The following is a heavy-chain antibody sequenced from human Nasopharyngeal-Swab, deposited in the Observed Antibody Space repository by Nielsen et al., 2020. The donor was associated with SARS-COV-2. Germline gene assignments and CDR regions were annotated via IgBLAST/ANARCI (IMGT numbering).Heavy chain of an antibody. J-gene: IGHJ3*02. CDR3: ARGKEYQLLFDAFDI. D-gene: IGHD2-2*01. CDR2: INHSGST. CDR1: GGSFSGYY. V-gene: IGHV4-34*01. Sequence: SETLSLTCAVYGGSFSGYYWSWIRQPPGKGLEWIGEINHSGSTNYNPPLKSRVTISVDTSKNQFSLKLSSVTAADTAVYYCARGKEYQLLFDAFDIWGQGTMVTVSS.